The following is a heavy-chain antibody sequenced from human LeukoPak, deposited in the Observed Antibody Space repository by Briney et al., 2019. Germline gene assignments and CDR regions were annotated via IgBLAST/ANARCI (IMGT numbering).Heavy chain of an antibody. J-gene: IGHJ4*02. Sequence: SETLSLTCTVSGGSISSYYWSWIRQSPGKGLEWIAYIYYTGSTNYNPSLGSRVTISIDTSKNQFSLKLSSVTAADTAVYYCARDPSSGWYYFDYWGRGTLATVSS. D-gene: IGHD6-19*01. CDR3: ARDPSSGWYYFDY. CDR2: IYYTGST. V-gene: IGHV4-59*01. CDR1: GGSISSYY.